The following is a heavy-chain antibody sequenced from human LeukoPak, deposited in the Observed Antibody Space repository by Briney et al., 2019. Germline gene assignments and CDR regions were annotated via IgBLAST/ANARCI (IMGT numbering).Heavy chain of an antibody. CDR1: GGTFSSYA. CDR2: ISAYNGNT. CDR3: AREPKQQPHAGYYYGMDV. Sequence: GASVKVSCKASGGTFSSYAISWVRQAPGQGLEWMGWISAYNGNTNYAQKLQGRVTMTTDTSTSTAYMELRSLRSDDTAVYYCAREPKQQPHAGYYYGMDVWGQGTTVTVSS. D-gene: IGHD6-13*01. V-gene: IGHV1-18*01. J-gene: IGHJ6*02.